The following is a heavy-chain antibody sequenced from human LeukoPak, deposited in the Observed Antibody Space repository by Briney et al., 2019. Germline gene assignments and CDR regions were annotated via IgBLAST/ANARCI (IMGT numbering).Heavy chain of an antibody. CDR3: ARTVWFGEQYSVS. V-gene: IGHV4-59*08. J-gene: IGHJ5*02. CDR1: GGSISSYY. CDR2: IYYSGST. D-gene: IGHD3-10*01. Sequence: SETLSLTCTVSGGSISSYYWNWIRQSPGKGLEWIGYIYYSGSTNYNPSLKSRITMSVDTSKNQFSLKLSSVTATDTAVYYCARTVWFGEQYSVSWGQGTLVTVSS.